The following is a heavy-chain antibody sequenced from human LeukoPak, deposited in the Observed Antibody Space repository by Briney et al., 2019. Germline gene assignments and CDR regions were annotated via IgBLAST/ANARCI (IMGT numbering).Heavy chain of an antibody. CDR2: ISGSGGNT. CDR3: AKAVNGVVARDWFDP. J-gene: IGHJ5*02. CDR1: GFTFSDYA. D-gene: IGHD2-15*01. Sequence: GGSLRLSYAASGFTFSDYAMSWVRQAPGKGLEWDSAISGSGGNTYYAEPVKGRFTISRDNSKNTLYLQMNSLRAEDTAVYYCAKAVNGVVARDWFDPWGQGTLVTVSS. V-gene: IGHV3-23*01.